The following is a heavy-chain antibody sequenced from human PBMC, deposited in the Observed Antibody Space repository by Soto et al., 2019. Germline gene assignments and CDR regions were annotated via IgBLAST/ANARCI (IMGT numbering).Heavy chain of an antibody. CDR3: ARDAEFTVS. D-gene: IGHD2-8*02. V-gene: IGHV3-33*01. CDR2: IWYDGSNK. Sequence: GGSLRLSCAASGFTFSSYGMYWVRQAPGKGLEWVAVIWYDGSNKYYEDSVKGRFTISRDNSKNTLYLQMNSLRAEDTAVYYCARDAEFTVSWGQGTLVTVSS. J-gene: IGHJ5*02. CDR1: GFTFSSYG.